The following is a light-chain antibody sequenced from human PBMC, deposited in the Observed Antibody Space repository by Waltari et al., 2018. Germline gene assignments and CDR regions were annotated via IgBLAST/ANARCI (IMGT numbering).Light chain of an antibody. J-gene: IGLJ2*01. V-gene: IGLV2-14*01. CDR1: SRDVGAYNH. Sequence: QSALTQPPSVSGSPGQSITISCPGTSRDVGAYNHVSWYQQHPGKAPKLMIYDVSNPPSGVSNRFSGSKSGNTASLTISGLQAEDEADYYCSSYTSSSTLRVFGGGTKLTVL. CDR2: DVS. CDR3: SSYTSSSTLRV.